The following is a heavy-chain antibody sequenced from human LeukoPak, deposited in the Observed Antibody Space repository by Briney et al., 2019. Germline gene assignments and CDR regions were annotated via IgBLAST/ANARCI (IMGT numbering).Heavy chain of an antibody. Sequence: ASVKVSCKASGYTFTGYYMHWVRQAPGQGLEWMGWINPNSGGTNYAQKFQGWVTMTRDTSISTAYMELSRLRSDDTAVYYCARDRSSSSWYDAFDIWGQGTMVTVSS. CDR2: INPNSGGT. J-gene: IGHJ3*02. D-gene: IGHD6-13*01. CDR1: GYTFTGYY. CDR3: ARDRSSSSWYDAFDI. V-gene: IGHV1-2*04.